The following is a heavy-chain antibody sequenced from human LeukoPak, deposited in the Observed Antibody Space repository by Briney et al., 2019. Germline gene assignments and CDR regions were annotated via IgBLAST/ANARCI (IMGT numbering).Heavy chain of an antibody. CDR1: GYTFTFYY. D-gene: IGHD4-23*01. V-gene: IGHV1-2*02. CDR2: INPNSGDT. CDR3: AKDRRDGGTSVNYFDY. Sequence: ASVTVSCKASGYTFTFYYMHWVRQAPGQGLEWMGWINPNSGDTNYAQKFQGRVTMTRDTSISTAYMELSSLRSDDTAVYYCAKDRRDGGTSVNYFDYWGQGTLVTVSS. J-gene: IGHJ4*02.